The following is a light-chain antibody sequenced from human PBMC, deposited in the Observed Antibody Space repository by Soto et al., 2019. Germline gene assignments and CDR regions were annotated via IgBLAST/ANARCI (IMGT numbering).Light chain of an antibody. CDR2: AAS. V-gene: IGKV3-15*01. J-gene: IGKJ2*01. Sequence: IVMTQSPATLSVSPGERVTLSCRASQSVSSDLAWYQQKPGQPPRILIYAASTRATGIPDRFSGSGSGTDFNLAISSLQSEEVAFYYGQQYLGWPPMFTFGQGTKLEIK. CDR3: QQYLGWPPMFT. CDR1: QSVSSD.